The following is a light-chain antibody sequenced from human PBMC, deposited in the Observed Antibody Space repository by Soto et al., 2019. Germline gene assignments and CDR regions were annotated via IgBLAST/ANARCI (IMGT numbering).Light chain of an antibody. Sequence: DIQLTPSPSTLSASVGERVTINCRTSQSVSIYVNWYQQKPGKAPKLLIYAASSLQSGVPSRFSGSGSGTDFTLTISSLQPEDFATYYCQQSYSTPPTFGQGTKVDIK. J-gene: IGKJ1*01. V-gene: IGKV1-39*01. CDR1: QSVSIY. CDR3: QQSYSTPPT. CDR2: AAS.